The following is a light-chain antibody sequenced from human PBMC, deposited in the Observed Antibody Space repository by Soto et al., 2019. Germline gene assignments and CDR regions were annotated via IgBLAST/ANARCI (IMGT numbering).Light chain of an antibody. CDR2: GAS. CDR3: LQYGNSPPYT. Sequence: EIVLTQSPGTLSLSPGERATLSCRASQTVRSSRLAWYQQKPGQTPKVLIYGASTRATGVADRFSGSESGTDFTLTINRLEPEYVAVYDCLQYGNSPPYTFGQGTKLENK. CDR1: QTVRSSR. V-gene: IGKV3-20*01. J-gene: IGKJ2*01.